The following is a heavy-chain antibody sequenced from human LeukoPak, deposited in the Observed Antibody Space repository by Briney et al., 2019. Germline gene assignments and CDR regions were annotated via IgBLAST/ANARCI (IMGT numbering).Heavy chain of an antibody. CDR3: ARGGAYDYVWGSYRYFDY. V-gene: IGHV1-2*02. J-gene: IGHJ4*02. CDR1: GGTFSSYA. D-gene: IGHD3-16*02. Sequence: ASVKVSCKASGGTFSSYAISWVRQAPGQGLEWMGGINPNNGGTNYAQKFQGRVTMTRDTSISTAYMERNRLTSDDTAVYYCARGGAYDYVWGSYRYFDYWGQGTLVTVSS. CDR2: INPNNGGT.